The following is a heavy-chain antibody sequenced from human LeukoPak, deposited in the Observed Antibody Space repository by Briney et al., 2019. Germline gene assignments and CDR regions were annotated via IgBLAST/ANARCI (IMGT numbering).Heavy chain of an antibody. CDR3: ARAIAYFAC. J-gene: IGHJ4*02. V-gene: IGHV3-48*02. CDR2: ITSSSGTI. CDR1: GFIFGTYA. Sequence: GGSLRLSCAASGFIFGTYAMNWVRQAPGKGLEWLSYITSSSGTIYYADSVTGRFTISRDNAKNSLYLQMNSLRQDDTAVYYCARAIAYFACWGQGTLVTVSS. D-gene: IGHD6-13*01.